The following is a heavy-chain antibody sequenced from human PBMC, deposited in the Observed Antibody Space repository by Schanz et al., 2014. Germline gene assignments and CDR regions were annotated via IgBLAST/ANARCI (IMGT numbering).Heavy chain of an antibody. V-gene: IGHV4-59*11. CDR2: MYHSGST. CDR1: GGSISSHF. CDR3: ARSPGDFPGWFDS. D-gene: IGHD4-17*01. Sequence: QVQLQESGPGLVKPSETLSLTCTVSGGSISSHFWSWIRQPPGKGLEWIGYMYHSGSTYYNPSLKSRVTISVDRSKNQCSLILNSVTAADTAVYYCARSPGDFPGWFDSWGQGTLVTVSS. J-gene: IGHJ5*01.